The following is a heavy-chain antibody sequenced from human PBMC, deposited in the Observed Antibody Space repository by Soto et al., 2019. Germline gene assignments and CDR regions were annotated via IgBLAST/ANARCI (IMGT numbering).Heavy chain of an antibody. CDR1: GGTFSSYA. J-gene: IGHJ5*02. D-gene: IGHD6-13*01. CDR3: ARMGIAAAGTWYNWFDP. Sequence: GASVKVSCKASGGTFSSYAISWVRQAPGQGLEWMGGIIPIFGTANYAQKFQGRVTITADESTSTAYMELSSLRSEDTAVYYCARMGIAAAGTWYNWFDPWSQGTLVTVS. V-gene: IGHV1-69*13. CDR2: IIPIFGTA.